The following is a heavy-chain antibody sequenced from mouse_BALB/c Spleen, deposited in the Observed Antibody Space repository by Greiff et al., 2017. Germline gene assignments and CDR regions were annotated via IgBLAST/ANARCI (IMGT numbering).Heavy chain of an antibody. CDR2: INSNGGST. D-gene: IGHD3-1*01. CDR3: ARDSSGSWFAY. CDR1: GFTFSSYG. J-gene: IGHJ3*01. V-gene: IGHV5-6-3*01. Sequence: EVQRVESGGGLVQPGGSLKLPCAASGFTFSSYGMSWVRQTPDKRLELVATINSNGGSTYYPDSVKGRFTISRDNAKNTLYLQMSSLKSEDTAMYYCARDSSGSWFAYWGQGTLVTVSA.